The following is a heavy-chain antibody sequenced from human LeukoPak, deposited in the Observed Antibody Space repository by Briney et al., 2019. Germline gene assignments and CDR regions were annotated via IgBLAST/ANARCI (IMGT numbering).Heavy chain of an antibody. CDR3: ARVGYSYAGDYFDY. J-gene: IGHJ4*02. CDR1: GYTFTGYY. V-gene: IGHV1-2*02. D-gene: IGHD5-18*01. Sequence: GASVKVSCKASGYTFTGYYMHWVRQAPGQGLEWMGWINPNSGGTNYAQKFQGRVTMTRDTSISTAYMELSRLRSDDTAVYYCARVGYSYAGDYFDYWGQGTLVTVSS. CDR2: INPNSGGT.